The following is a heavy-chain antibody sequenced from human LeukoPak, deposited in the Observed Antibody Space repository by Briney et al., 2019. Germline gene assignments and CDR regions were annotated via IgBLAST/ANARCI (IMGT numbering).Heavy chain of an antibody. V-gene: IGHV4-59*01. J-gene: IGHJ4*02. D-gene: IGHD3-3*01. CDR3: ARGDGYYTDIDY. CDR2: IYYSGST. Sequence: SETLSLTCTVSGGSISSYYWSWIRQPPGKGLEWIGYIYYSGSTNYNPSLKSRVTISVDTSKNQFSLKLSSVTAADTAVYYCARGDGYYTDIDYWGQGALVTVSS. CDR1: GGSISSYY.